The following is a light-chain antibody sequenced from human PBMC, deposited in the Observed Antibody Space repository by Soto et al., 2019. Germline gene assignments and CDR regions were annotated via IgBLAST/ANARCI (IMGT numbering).Light chain of an antibody. CDR2: EVS. CDR1: SSDVGGYNY. Sequence: QSALTQPASVSGSPGQSITISCPGTSSDVGGYNYVSWYQQHPGKAPKLMIYEVSNRPSGVSNRFSGSKAGNTASLTISGLQAEDEADDYGSSYTSSSTVVFGGGTKLTVL. CDR3: SSYTSSSTVV. J-gene: IGLJ2*01. V-gene: IGLV2-14*01.